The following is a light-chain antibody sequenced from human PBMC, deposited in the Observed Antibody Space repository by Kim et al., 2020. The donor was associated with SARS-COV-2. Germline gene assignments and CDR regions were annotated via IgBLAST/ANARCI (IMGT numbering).Light chain of an antibody. CDR1: SSDVGGYNY. V-gene: IGLV2-14*04. Sequence: QSITISGTRTSSDVGGYNYVSWYQQHPGKAPKLMIYDVSKRPSGVSNRFSGSKSGNTASLTISGLQAEDEADYYCSSYTSSSTYVVFGGGTQLTVL. CDR2: DVS. J-gene: IGLJ2*01. CDR3: SSYTSSSTYVV.